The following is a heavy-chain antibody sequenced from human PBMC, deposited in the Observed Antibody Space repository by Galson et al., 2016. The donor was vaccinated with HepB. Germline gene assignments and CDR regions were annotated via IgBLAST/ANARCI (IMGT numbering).Heavy chain of an antibody. CDR3: ARIAVADRVFDY. Sequence: SETLSLTCTVSGGSISSSTYYWGWIRQPPGKGLEWIGSISYGGTTYYYPSLQSRVSISIDTSKNQFSLMLSSVTAADTAVYYCARIAVADRVFDYWGQGALVTVSS. D-gene: IGHD6-19*01. J-gene: IGHJ4*02. CDR2: ISYGGTT. CDR1: GGSISSSTYY. V-gene: IGHV4-39*01.